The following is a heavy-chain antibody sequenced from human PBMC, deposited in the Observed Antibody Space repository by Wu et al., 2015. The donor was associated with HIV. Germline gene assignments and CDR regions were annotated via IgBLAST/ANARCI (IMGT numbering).Heavy chain of an antibody. CDR3: TRDVPADAFDI. V-gene: IGHV1-18*01. Sequence: QVQLVQSGAEVKKPGSSVKVSCKASGGTFSSYAISWVRQAPGQGLEWMGWFSPYNGNTNYAQKLQGRVTMTTDTSTSTAYMELRSLRSDDTAVYYCTRDVPADAFDIWGQGTMVTVSS. CDR1: GGTFSSYA. J-gene: IGHJ3*02. D-gene: IGHD2-2*01. CDR2: FSPYNGNT.